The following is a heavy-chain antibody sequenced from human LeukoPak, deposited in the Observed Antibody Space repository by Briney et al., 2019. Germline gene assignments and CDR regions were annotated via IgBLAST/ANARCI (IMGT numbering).Heavy chain of an antibody. CDR2: IKSESDGGTT. Sequence: PRGSLRLSCVASRFAFSQAWMSWVRQAPGKGLEWVGRIKSESDGGTTDYAAPVKGRFTISRDDSKNTLFLQMNSLQTEDTAVYYCTTSGWFDHWGQGTLGTVSS. CDR1: RFAFSQAW. V-gene: IGHV3-15*01. D-gene: IGHD1-26*01. J-gene: IGHJ5*02. CDR3: TTSGWFDH.